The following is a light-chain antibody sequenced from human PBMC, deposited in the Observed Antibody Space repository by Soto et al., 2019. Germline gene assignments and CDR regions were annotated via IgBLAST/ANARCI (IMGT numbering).Light chain of an antibody. CDR2: RNN. V-gene: IGLV1-47*01. J-gene: IGLJ7*01. CDR1: SSNIGSNY. CDR3: AAWDDSLSGFAV. Sequence: QSVLTQPPSASGTPGQRVTISCSGSSSNIGSNYVYWYQQLPGTAPKLLIYRNNQRPSGVPDRFSGSKSGTSASLAISGFRSEDEADYYCAAWDDSLSGFAVFGGGTKLTVL.